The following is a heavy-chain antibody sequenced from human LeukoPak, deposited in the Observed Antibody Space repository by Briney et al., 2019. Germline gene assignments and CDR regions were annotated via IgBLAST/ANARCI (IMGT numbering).Heavy chain of an antibody. CDR2: INHSGST. D-gene: IGHD3-10*01. J-gene: IGHJ6*02. V-gene: IGHV4-34*01. Sequence: PSETLSLTCAVYGGSFSGYYWSWIREPPGKGLEWIGEINHSGSTNYNPSLKSRVTISVDTSKNQFSLKLSSVTAADTAVYYCASYYTFSYYYGMDVWGQGTTVTVSS. CDR1: GGSFSGYY. CDR3: ASYYTFSYYYGMDV.